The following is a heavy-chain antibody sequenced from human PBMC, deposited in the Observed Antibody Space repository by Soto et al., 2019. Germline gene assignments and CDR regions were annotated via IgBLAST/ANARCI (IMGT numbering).Heavy chain of an antibody. CDR1: GGTFSSYA. V-gene: IGHV1-69*13. J-gene: IGHJ6*02. D-gene: IGHD2-2*01. CDR2: IIPMFGTP. CDR3: ASPYCSSSSCYQSILDHYSYGVDV. Sequence: ASVKVSCKASGGTFSSYAISWVRQAPGQGLEWMGGIIPMFGTPNYAQQFQGRVTFTADESTSTAYMELSSLRSEDTAIYYCASPYCSSSSCYQSILDHYSYGVDVWGQGTTVTVSS.